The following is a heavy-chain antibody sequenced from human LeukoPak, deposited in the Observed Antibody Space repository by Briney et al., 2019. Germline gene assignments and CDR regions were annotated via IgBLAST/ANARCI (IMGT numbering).Heavy chain of an antibody. V-gene: IGHV6-1*01. CDR1: GDSVSSNSAA. CDR3: AREETMVRGADFDY. Sequence: SQTLSLTCAISGDSVSSNSAAWNWIRQSPSRGLEWPGRTYYRSKWYNNYAVSVKSRITINPDTSKNQFSLQLNSVTPDDTAVYYCAREETMVRGADFDYWGQGTLVTVSS. CDR2: TYYRSKWYN. D-gene: IGHD3-10*01. J-gene: IGHJ4*02.